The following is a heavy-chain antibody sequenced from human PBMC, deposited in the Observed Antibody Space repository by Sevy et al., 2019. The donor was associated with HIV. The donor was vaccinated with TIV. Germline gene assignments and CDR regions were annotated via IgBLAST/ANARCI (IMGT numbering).Heavy chain of an antibody. Sequence: GGSLRLSCAASGFTFSSYAMHWVRQAPGKGLEWVAVISYDGSNKYYADSVKGRFTISRDNSKNALYLEMNSLRTEDTAVYYWAGDQGAVVIVAATLFEYWGQGTLVTVSS. J-gene: IGHJ4*02. D-gene: IGHD2-15*01. V-gene: IGHV3-30*04. CDR2: ISYDGSNK. CDR1: GFTFSSYA. CDR3: AGDQGAVVIVAATLFEY.